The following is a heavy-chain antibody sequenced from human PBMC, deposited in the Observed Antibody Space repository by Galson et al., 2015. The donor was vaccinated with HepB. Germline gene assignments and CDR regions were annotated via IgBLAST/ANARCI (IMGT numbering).Heavy chain of an antibody. CDR2: TFYRSKWYK. Sequence: CAISGDSVSSNYAGWTWIRQSPSRGLEWLGRTFYRSKWYKDYAESVKSRITINADTSKNQVSLQLNSVTPEDTAVYYCARAGGSSSWYGDIDYWGQGTQVIVSS. V-gene: IGHV6-1*01. CDR1: GDSVSSNYAG. J-gene: IGHJ4*02. CDR3: ARAGGSSSWYGDIDY. D-gene: IGHD6-13*01.